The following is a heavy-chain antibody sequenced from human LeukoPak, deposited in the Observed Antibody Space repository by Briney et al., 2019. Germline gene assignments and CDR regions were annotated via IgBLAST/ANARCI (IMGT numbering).Heavy chain of an antibody. CDR2: ISSSSSTI. V-gene: IGHV3-48*01. CDR3: ASQYSNYEEYYFDY. D-gene: IGHD4-11*01. Sequence: GGSLRLSCAASGFTFSSYSMNWVRQAPGKGLEWVSYISSSSSTIYYADSVKGRFTISRDNAKNSLYLQMISLRAEDTAVYYCASQYSNYEEYYFDYWGQGTLVTVSS. CDR1: GFTFSSYS. J-gene: IGHJ4*02.